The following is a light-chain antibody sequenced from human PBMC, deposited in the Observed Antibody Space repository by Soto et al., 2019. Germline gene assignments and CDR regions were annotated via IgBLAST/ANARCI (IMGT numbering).Light chain of an antibody. CDR2: DVS. CDR1: SSDVGGYNY. V-gene: IGLV2-11*01. Sequence: QSALTQPRSVSGSPGQSVTISCTGTSSDVGGYNYVSWYQQHPGTAPKLMIYDVSKRPSGVPDRFSGSKSGNTASLTISGLQAEDEADYYCCSYAGSYTVVFGGGTKVTVL. CDR3: CSYAGSYTVV. J-gene: IGLJ2*01.